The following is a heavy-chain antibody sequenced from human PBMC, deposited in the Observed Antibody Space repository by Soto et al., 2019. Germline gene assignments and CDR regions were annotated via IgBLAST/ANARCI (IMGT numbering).Heavy chain of an antibody. Sequence: ASVKVSCKASGYTFTSYGISWVRQAPGQGLEWMGWISAYNGNTNYAQKLQGRVTMTTDTSTSTAYMELRSLRSDDTAVYYCAYDNLGAFIATGATTDTDYWGQGTLVTVSS. V-gene: IGHV1-18*01. D-gene: IGHD1-26*01. CDR2: ISAYNGNT. J-gene: IGHJ4*02. CDR3: AYDNLGAFIATGATTDTDY. CDR1: GYTFTSYG.